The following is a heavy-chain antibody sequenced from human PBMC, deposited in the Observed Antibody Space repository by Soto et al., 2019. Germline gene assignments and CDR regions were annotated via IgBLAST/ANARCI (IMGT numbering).Heavy chain of an antibody. Sequence: QVQLVQSGAEVKTPGASVKVSCRASGYSFRTHGISWVRQAPGQGLEWMGWISTYDDKTNFPQKFQGRITMTTDTSTSTAYMELRSLRSVDTAVYFCARDLGYCNSSGCFRNWFDPWGQGTLVTVSS. CDR3: ARDLGYCNSSGCFRNWFDP. D-gene: IGHD2-15*01. V-gene: IGHV1-18*01. CDR2: ISTYDDKT. CDR1: GYSFRTHG. J-gene: IGHJ5*02.